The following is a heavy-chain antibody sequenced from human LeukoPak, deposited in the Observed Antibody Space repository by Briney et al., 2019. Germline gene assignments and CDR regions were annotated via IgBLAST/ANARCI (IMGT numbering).Heavy chain of an antibody. V-gene: IGHV3-21*01. D-gene: IGHD1-26*01. J-gene: IGHJ4*02. Sequence: GGSLRLSWTASGFTFSAYSMNWVRQAPGKGLQWVSSISSSTVYMSYADSVKGRFTISRDNAQNSLYLQMNSLRAEDTAVYYCARSSIAGSHDYWGQGSLVTVSS. CDR3: ARSSIAGSHDY. CDR1: GFTFSAYS. CDR2: ISSSTVYM.